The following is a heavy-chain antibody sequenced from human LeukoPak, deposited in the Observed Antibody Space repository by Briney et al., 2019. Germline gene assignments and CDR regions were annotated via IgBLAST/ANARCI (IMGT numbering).Heavy chain of an antibody. Sequence: GGSLRLSCAASGFTFSSYWMSWVRQAPGKGLEWVANIKQDGSEKYYVDSVRGRFTISRDNAKNSLYLQMNSLRAEDTAVYYCAXAIAAXXXXXFDIXGXGXMVTVS. V-gene: IGHV3-7*01. CDR1: GFTFSSYW. CDR2: IKQDGSEK. D-gene: IGHD2-2*01. J-gene: IGHJ3*02. CDR3: AXAIAAXXXXXFDI.